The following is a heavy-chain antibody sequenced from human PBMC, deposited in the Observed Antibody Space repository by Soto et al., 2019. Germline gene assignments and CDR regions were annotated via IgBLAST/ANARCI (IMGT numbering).Heavy chain of an antibody. CDR1: GGSVTSTSYY. CDR3: ARDLAAVPRAFDY. Sequence: PSETLFLTCTVSGGSVTSTSYYWSWIRQPPGKGLEWIGYMHYSGSTNYNPSLKSRVTISVDTSKNQFSLNLRSVTAADTAVYYCARDLAAVPRAFDYWGRGTLVTVSS. CDR2: MHYSGST. D-gene: IGHD6-13*01. J-gene: IGHJ4*02. V-gene: IGHV4-61*01.